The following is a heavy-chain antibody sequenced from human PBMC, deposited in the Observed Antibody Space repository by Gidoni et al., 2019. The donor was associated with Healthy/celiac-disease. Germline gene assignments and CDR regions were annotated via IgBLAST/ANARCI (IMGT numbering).Heavy chain of an antibody. V-gene: IGHV1-18*01. D-gene: IGHD3-10*01. CDR3: ARDSVLLWFGELFPFDY. Sequence: QVQLVQSGAEVKKPGASVKVSCKASGYTFTSYGISWVRQAPGQGLEWMGWISAYNGNTNYAQKLQGRVTMTTDTSTSTAYMELRSLRSDDTAVYYCARDSVLLWFGELFPFDYWGQGTLVTVSS. J-gene: IGHJ4*02. CDR2: ISAYNGNT. CDR1: GYTFTSYG.